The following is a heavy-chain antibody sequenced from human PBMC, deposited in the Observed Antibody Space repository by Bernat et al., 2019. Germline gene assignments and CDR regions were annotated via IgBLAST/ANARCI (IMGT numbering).Heavy chain of an antibody. CDR1: GYTFSGYY. D-gene: IGHD4-23*01. CDR2: INPNSGGT. CDR3: VGGGTTLGTPRSFFFDF. V-gene: IGHV1-2*02. Sequence: QVQLVQSGAEVKKPGASVKVSCKASGYTFSGYYIHWVRQAPVQWLEWMGWINPNSGGTNYPHEFQGRVTMARDTAVSTVYMELSRLRSDDMAVYYCVGGGTTLGTPRSFFFDFWGQGTLLTVSS. J-gene: IGHJ4*02.